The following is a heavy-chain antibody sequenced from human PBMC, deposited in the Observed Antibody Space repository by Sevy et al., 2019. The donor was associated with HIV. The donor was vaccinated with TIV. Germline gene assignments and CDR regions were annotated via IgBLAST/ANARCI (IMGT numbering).Heavy chain of an antibody. J-gene: IGHJ4*02. CDR2: IYGNHST. CDR3: ARGEQWLSFNY. V-gene: IGHV3-53*01. Sequence: GGSLRLSCAASGFTISSNYLSWVRQVPGKGLEWVSVIYGNHSTYYADFVKGRFTNSRDNSKNTLYLQMNSLRAEDTAIYYCARGEQWLSFNYWGQGTLVTVSS. CDR1: GFTISSNY. D-gene: IGHD6-19*01.